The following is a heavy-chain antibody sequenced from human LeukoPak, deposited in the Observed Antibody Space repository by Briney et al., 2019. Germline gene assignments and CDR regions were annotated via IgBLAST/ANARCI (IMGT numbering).Heavy chain of an antibody. CDR3: ARLGSSLGAFLYYYYGMDV. V-gene: IGHV4-34*01. CDR1: GGSFSGYY. J-gene: IGHJ6*02. CDR2: INHSGST. D-gene: IGHD6-6*01. Sequence: PSETLSLTCAVYGGSFSGYYWSWIRQPPGKGLEWIGEINHSGSTNYNPSLKSRVTISVDTSKNQSSLKLSSVTAADTAVYYCARLGSSLGAFLYYYYGMDVWGQGTTVTVSS.